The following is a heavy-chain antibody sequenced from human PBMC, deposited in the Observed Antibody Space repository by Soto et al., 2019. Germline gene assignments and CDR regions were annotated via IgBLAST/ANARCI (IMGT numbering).Heavy chain of an antibody. CDR3: ARITFGGVIVDY. CDR2: INSDGSST. D-gene: IGHD3-16*02. CDR1: GFTFSSYW. J-gene: IGHJ4*02. Sequence: GGSLRLSCAASGFTFSSYWMHWVRQAPGKGLGWVSRINSDGSSTSYADSVKGRFTISRDNTKNTLYLQMNSLRAEDTAVYYCARITFGGVIVDYWGQGTLVTVSS. V-gene: IGHV3-74*01.